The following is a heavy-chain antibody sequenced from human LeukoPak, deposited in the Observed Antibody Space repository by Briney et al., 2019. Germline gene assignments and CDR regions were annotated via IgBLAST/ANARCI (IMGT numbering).Heavy chain of an antibody. V-gene: IGHV4-4*07. J-gene: IGHJ6*03. CDR1: GGSISSYY. Sequence: SETLSLTCTVSGGSISSYYWSWIRQPAGKGLEWIGRISTSGTTNYNPSLKNRVTISVDKSKNHFSLKLNSVTAADTAVYYCARASTYYDFLSDYYPPGDYFYYYMDVWGKGTTVTVSS. CDR3: ARASTYYDFLSDYYPPGDYFYYYMDV. CDR2: ISTSGTT. D-gene: IGHD3-3*01.